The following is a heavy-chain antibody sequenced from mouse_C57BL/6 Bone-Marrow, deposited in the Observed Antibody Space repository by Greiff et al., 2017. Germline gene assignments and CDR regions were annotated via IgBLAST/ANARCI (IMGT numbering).Heavy chain of an antibody. Sequence: VQLVESGAELVRPGTSVKMSCKASGYTFTNYWIGWAKQRPGHGLEWIGDIYPGGGYTNYNEKFKGKATLTADKSSSTAYMQFSSLTSEDSAIYYCARNPSYAMDYWGQGTSVTVSS. CDR1: GYTFTNYW. CDR2: IYPGGGYT. CDR3: ARNPSYAMDY. J-gene: IGHJ4*01. V-gene: IGHV1-63*01.